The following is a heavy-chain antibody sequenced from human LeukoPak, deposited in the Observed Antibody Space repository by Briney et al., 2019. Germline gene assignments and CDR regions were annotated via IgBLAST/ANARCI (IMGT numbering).Heavy chain of an antibody. D-gene: IGHD2-2*01. J-gene: IGHJ4*02. CDR2: ISGSGGST. V-gene: IGHV3-23*01. CDR3: AKVEALGYCSSTSCYWDY. Sequence: PGGSLRLSCAASGFTFSGYAMSWVRQAPGKGLEWVSAISGSGGSTYYADSVKGRFTISRDNSKNTLYLQMNGLRAEDTAVYYCAKVEALGYCSSTSCYWDYWGQGTLVTVSS. CDR1: GFTFSGYA.